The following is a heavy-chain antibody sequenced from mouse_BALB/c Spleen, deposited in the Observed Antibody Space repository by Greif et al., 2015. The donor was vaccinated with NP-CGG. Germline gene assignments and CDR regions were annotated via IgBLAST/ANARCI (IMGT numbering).Heavy chain of an antibody. CDR3: ARHYAHYTMDY. D-gene: IGHD1-1*02. J-gene: IGHJ4*01. CDR2: IWGDGST. CDR1: GFSLTGYG. V-gene: IGHV2-6-7*01. Sequence: VQLVESGPGLVAPSQSLSITCTVSGFSLTGYGVNWVRQPPGKGLEWLGMIWGDGSTDYNSALKSRLSISKDNSKSXIFLKMNSLQTDDTARYYCARHYAHYTMDYWEQGAAVAVAP.